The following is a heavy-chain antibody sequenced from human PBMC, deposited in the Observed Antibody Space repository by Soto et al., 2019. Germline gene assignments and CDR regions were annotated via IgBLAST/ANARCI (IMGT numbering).Heavy chain of an antibody. CDR1: GYSFTSYW. V-gene: IGHV5-51*01. Sequence: PGESLKISCKGTGYSFTSYWIGWVRQMPGKGLEWMGIIYPGDSHTRYSPSFQGQVTISADKSISTAYLQWSSLKASDTAMYYCARATMVRGVLNWFDTWGQETLVTVSS. D-gene: IGHD3-10*01. CDR2: IYPGDSHT. CDR3: ARATMVRGVLNWFDT. J-gene: IGHJ5*02.